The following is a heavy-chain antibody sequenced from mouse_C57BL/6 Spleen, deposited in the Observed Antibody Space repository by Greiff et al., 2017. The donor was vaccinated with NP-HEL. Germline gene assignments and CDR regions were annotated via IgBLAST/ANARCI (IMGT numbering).Heavy chain of an antibody. Sequence: VKLQQPGAELVKPGASVKMSCKASGYTFTSYWITWVKQRPGQGLEWIGDIYPGSGSTNYNEKFKSKATLTVDTSSSTAYMQLSSLTSEDSAVYYCAIYYGSRRVDYWGQGTTLTVSS. CDR2: IYPGSGST. D-gene: IGHD1-1*01. CDR3: AIYYGSRRVDY. V-gene: IGHV1-55*01. J-gene: IGHJ2*01. CDR1: GYTFTSYW.